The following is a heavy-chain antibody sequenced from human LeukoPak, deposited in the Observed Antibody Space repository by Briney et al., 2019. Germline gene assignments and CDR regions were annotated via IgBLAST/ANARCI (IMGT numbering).Heavy chain of an antibody. CDR2: FYTSGST. Sequence: SETLSLTCTVSGGSISSYYWSWIRQPAGKGLEWIGRFYTSGSTNYNPSLKSRVTMSVDMSKNQFSLKLSSVGAADTAVYYCVRDRSRPNPFFDSWGQGTLVTVSS. D-gene: IGHD6-13*01. V-gene: IGHV4-4*07. J-gene: IGHJ4*02. CDR1: GGSISSYY. CDR3: VRDRSRPNPFFDS.